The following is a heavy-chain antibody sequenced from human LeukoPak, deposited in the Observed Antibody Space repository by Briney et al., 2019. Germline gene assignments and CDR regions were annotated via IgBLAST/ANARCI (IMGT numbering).Heavy chain of an antibody. V-gene: IGHV3-72*01. Sequence: PGGSLRLSCAASGFSFSDHYVDWVRQAPGKGLEWVGRIRNKVNSYTTEYAASVTGRFTISRDESKNSVYLQMNSLKTEDTAVYYCLRSSYSSGWFGDYWGQGILVTVSS. CDR2: IRNKVNSYTT. J-gene: IGHJ4*02. CDR3: LRSSYSSGWFGDY. CDR1: GFSFSDHY. D-gene: IGHD6-19*01.